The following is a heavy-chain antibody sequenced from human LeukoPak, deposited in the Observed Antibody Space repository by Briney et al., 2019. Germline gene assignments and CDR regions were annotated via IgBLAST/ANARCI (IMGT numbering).Heavy chain of an antibody. D-gene: IGHD2-15*01. CDR2: IIPIFGIA. CDR1: GGTFSSYA. CDR3: ARDVDIVVVVAASQKGHNWFDP. Sequence: ASVKVSCMASGGTFSSYAISWVRQAPGQGLEWMGRIIPIFGIANYAQKFQGRVTITADKSTSTAYMELSSLRSEDTAVYYCARDVDIVVVVAASQKGHNWFDPWGQGTLVTVSS. V-gene: IGHV1-69*10. J-gene: IGHJ5*02.